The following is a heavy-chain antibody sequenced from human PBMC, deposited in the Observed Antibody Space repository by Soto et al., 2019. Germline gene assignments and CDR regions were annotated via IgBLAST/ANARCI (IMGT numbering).Heavy chain of an antibody. CDR2: IWYDGSNK. CDR3: ARDNTGYDSSGYCLDY. D-gene: IGHD3-22*01. CDR1: GFTFSSYG. J-gene: IGHJ4*02. Sequence: PGGSLRLSCAASGFTFSSYGMHWVRQAPGKGLEWVAVIWYDGSNKYYADSVKGRFTISRDNSKNTLYLQMNSLRAEDTAVYYCARDNTGYDSSGYCLDYWGQGTLVTVSS. V-gene: IGHV3-33*01.